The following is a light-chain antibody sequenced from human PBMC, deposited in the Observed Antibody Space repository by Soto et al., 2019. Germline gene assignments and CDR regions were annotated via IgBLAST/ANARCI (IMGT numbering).Light chain of an antibody. CDR1: PSVSSSY. V-gene: IGKV3-11*01. J-gene: IGKJ2*01. Sequence: EVVSTHSPATLSLSPGEIATLSGSPSPSVSSSYFAWYQHKPGQAPSLLIYDTSTRATGSPARFSGSGSGTDFTLTITSLEAEDFAVYYCQQRTIWPRVYTFGQGTKV. CDR2: DTS. CDR3: QQRTIWPRVYT.